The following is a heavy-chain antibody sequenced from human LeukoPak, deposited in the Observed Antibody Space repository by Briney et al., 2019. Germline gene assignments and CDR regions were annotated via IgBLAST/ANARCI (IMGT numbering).Heavy chain of an antibody. CDR3: AKGASSGWLLYWFDP. V-gene: IGHV3-23*01. CDR2: ISGSGVST. D-gene: IGHD6-19*01. CDR1: GFTFSSCV. J-gene: IGHJ5*02. Sequence: GGSLRLSCAASGFTFSSCVMTWVRQAPGRGLEWVSGISGSGVSTYYADSVKGRFTISRDNSKNTLYLQINSLRAEDTAIYYCAKGASSGWLLYWFDPWGQGTLVTVSS.